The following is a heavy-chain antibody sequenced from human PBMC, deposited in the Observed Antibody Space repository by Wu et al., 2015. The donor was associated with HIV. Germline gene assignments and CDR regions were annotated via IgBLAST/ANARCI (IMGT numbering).Heavy chain of an antibody. J-gene: IGHJ5*02. CDR1: GYSFSGYY. D-gene: IGHD2/OR15-2a*01. V-gene: IGHV1-2*02. CDR2: INPNNGAT. Sequence: QVQLVQSGAEVQKTGASVKVSCKADGYSFSGYYMHWVRQAPGHGLEWMGYINPNNGATNYAQKFQGRVTMTTDTSISTAYMEINRLKSDDTAVYYCARDLGIVLPLDHWGQGTLVHRVL. CDR3: ARDLGIVLPLDH.